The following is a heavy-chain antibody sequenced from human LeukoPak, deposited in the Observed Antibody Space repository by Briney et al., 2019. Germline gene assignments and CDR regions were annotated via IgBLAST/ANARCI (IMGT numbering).Heavy chain of an antibody. CDR1: GFTFSSYE. Sequence: GGSLRLSCAASGFTFSSYEMNWVRQAPGKGLERVSYISSSGSTIYYADSVKGRFTISRDNAKNSLYLQMNSLRAEDTAVYYCTRERSPGAQDYWGQGTLVTVSS. CDR2: ISSSGSTI. CDR3: TRERSPGAQDY. D-gene: IGHD3-10*01. J-gene: IGHJ4*02. V-gene: IGHV3-48*03.